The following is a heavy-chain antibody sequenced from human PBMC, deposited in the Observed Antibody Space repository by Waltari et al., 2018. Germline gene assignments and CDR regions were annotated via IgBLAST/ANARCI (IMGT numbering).Heavy chain of an antibody. J-gene: IGHJ4*02. V-gene: IGHV4-34*01. CDR3: AVNSAGAAAGAHDY. D-gene: IGHD6-13*01. Sequence: QVQLQQWGAGLLKPSETLSLTCAVYGGSFSGYYWSWIRQPPGKGLERIGEINHSGITNYNPSLKSRVTISVDTSKIHFSLKLSAVTAAYTAVYYCAVNSAGAAAGAHDYWGQGTLVTVSS. CDR2: INHSGIT. CDR1: GGSFSGYY.